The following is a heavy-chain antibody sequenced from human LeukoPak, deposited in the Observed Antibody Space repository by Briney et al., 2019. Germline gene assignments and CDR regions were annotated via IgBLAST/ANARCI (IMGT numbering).Heavy chain of an antibody. Sequence: GASVKVSCKASGYTFTGYYMHWVRQAPGQGLEWMGWINPNSGGTNYAQKFQGRVTMTRDTSISTAYMELSSLRSEDTAVYYCARDRRIVVVNTNPYYFDYWGQGTLVTVSS. V-gene: IGHV1-2*02. CDR2: INPNSGGT. J-gene: IGHJ4*02. CDR3: ARDRRIVVVNTNPYYFDY. D-gene: IGHD3-22*01. CDR1: GYTFTGYY.